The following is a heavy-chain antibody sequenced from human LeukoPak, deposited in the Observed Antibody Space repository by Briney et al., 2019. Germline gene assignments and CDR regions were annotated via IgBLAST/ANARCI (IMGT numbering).Heavy chain of an antibody. CDR2: MNPNSGNT. D-gene: IGHD6-19*01. Sequence: ASVKVSCKASGYTFTGYYMHWVRQAPGQGLEWMGWMNPNSGNTGYAQKFQGRVTMTRNTSISTAYMELSSLRSEDTAVYYCARGRSKSSGCPDYWGQGTLVTVSS. V-gene: IGHV1-8*02. CDR3: ARGRSKSSGCPDY. J-gene: IGHJ4*02. CDR1: GYTFTGYY.